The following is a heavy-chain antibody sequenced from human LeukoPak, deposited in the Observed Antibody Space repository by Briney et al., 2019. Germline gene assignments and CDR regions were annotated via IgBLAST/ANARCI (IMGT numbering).Heavy chain of an antibody. CDR2: IYYSGGT. V-gene: IGHV4-59*12. D-gene: IGHD6-13*01. J-gene: IGHJ4*02. Sequence: SETLSLTCTVSGGSISSYYWSWIRQPPGKGLEWIGYIYYSGGTNYNPSLKSRVTISVDTSKNQFSLKLSSVTAADTAVYYCARGYSSSWYEPIAYWGQGTLVTVSS. CDR1: GGSISSYY. CDR3: ARGYSSSWYEPIAY.